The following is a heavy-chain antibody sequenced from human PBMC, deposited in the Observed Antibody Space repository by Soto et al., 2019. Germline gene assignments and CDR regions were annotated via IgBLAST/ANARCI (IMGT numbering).Heavy chain of an antibody. V-gene: IGHV4-34*01. CDR2: INHLTTT. CDR3: ARGYDTALAPIF. Sequence: LSLTCAVYGGSFSSYHWSWIRQAPGRGLEWIGEINHLTTTNYNPSLKSRVIISLDTPKNQFSLKLSSVTAADTAVYYCARGYDTALAPIFWGQGILVTVSS. CDR1: GGSFSSYH. D-gene: IGHD5-18*01. J-gene: IGHJ4*02.